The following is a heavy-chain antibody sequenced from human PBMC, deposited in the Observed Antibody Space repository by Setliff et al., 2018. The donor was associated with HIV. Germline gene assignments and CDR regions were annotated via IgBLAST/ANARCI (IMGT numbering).Heavy chain of an antibody. V-gene: IGHV4-34*01. D-gene: IGHD3-22*01. J-gene: IGHJ4*02. Sequence: PSETLSLTCAFYGASFTDYYWTWIRQPPGTGLEFIGEMNHRGVIKYLSSLKSRVTMAVDTSKKQFSLKLKSVTAADTAVYYCFLFYDDRSGFYWDWGQGTPVTVSS. CDR1: GASFTDYY. CDR2: MNHRGVI. CDR3: FLFYDDRSGFYWD.